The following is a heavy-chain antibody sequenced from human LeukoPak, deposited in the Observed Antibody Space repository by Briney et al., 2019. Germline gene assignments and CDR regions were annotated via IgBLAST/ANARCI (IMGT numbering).Heavy chain of an antibody. D-gene: IGHD5-12*01. CDR3: ARLRDDIVAYVDY. CDR1: GGSIRSYY. V-gene: IGHV4-59*08. J-gene: IGHJ4*02. Sequence: SETLSLTCTVSGGSIRSYYWSWIRQPPGKGLEWIGYTYYSGSTNYNPSLKSRVTISVDTSKNQFSLKLSSVTAADTAVYYCARLRDDIVAYVDYWGQGTLVTVSS. CDR2: TYYSGST.